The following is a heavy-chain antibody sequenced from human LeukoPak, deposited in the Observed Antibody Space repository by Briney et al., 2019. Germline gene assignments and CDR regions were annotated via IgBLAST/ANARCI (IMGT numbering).Heavy chain of an antibody. V-gene: IGHV3-33*01. CDR2: IWYDGSSK. D-gene: IGHD6-13*01. CDR1: GFSFSDHG. J-gene: IGHJ4*02. Sequence: GGSLRFSCAASGFSFSDHGMHWVRQAPGKGLEWVAVIWYDGSSKYYADSVKGRFTISRDNSKNTVYLQMNSLRVEDTAVYYCASIFLYSSSWYYFDNWGQGTRVTVSS. CDR3: ASIFLYSSSWYYFDN.